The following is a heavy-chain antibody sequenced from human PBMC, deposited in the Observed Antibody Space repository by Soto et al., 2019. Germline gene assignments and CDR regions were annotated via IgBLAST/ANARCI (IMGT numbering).Heavy chain of an antibody. Sequence: ASVKVSCKASGYTFTGYYMHWVRQAPGQGLEWMGWINPNSGGTNYAQKFQGWVTMTRDTSISTAYMELSRLRSDDTAVYYCAKVPDWLFPDDAFDIWGQGTMVTVSS. V-gene: IGHV1-2*04. J-gene: IGHJ3*02. CDR1: GYTFTGYY. D-gene: IGHD3-9*01. CDR2: INPNSGGT. CDR3: AKVPDWLFPDDAFDI.